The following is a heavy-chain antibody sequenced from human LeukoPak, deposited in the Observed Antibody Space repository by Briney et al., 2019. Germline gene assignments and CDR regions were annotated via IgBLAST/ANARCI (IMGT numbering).Heavy chain of an antibody. Sequence: PSETLSLTCTVSGGSISSYYWSWIRQPAGKGLEWIGRIYTSGSTNYNPSLKSRVTMSVDTSKNQFSLKLSSVTAADTAVYYCAREIYDSSGYSYAFDLWGQGTMVTVSS. J-gene: IGHJ3*01. CDR3: AREIYDSSGYSYAFDL. CDR2: IYTSGST. CDR1: GGSISSYY. V-gene: IGHV4-4*07. D-gene: IGHD3-22*01.